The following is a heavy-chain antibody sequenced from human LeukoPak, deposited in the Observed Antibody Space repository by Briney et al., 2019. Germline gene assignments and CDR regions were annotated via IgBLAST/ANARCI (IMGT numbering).Heavy chain of an antibody. CDR3: ARISSSYDYDY. Sequence: GGSLRLSCAASGFTFRSYGMHWVRQAPGKGLEYVAAISSNGGSTDYANSVKGRFTISRDNSKNTLYLQMGSLRAEDMTVYYCARISSSYDYDYWGQGNLVTVSS. CDR1: GFTFRSYG. J-gene: IGHJ4*02. V-gene: IGHV3-64*01. CDR2: ISSNGGST. D-gene: IGHD6-6*01.